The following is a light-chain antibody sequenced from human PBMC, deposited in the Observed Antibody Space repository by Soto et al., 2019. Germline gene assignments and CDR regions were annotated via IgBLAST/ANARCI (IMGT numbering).Light chain of an antibody. CDR2: DAS. Sequence: DIQMTQSPSTLSASVGDRVTITCRASQSINSWLAWYQQRPGKAPNLLIYDASTLERGVPSRFSGSGSGTEFTLTISSLQPDDFATYYCQQYSGYSTFGQGTRVETK. CDR1: QSINSW. V-gene: IGKV1-5*01. J-gene: IGKJ1*01. CDR3: QQYSGYST.